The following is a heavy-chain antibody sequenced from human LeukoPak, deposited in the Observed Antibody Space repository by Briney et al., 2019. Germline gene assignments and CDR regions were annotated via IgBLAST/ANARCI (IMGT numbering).Heavy chain of an antibody. CDR1: GYTLTELS. J-gene: IGHJ4*02. V-gene: IGHV1-24*01. D-gene: IGHD5-18*01. CDR2: FDPEDGET. Sequence: ASVKVFCKVSGYTLTELSMHWVRQAPGKGLEWMGGFDPEDGETIYAQEFQGRVTMTEDTSTDTAYMELSSLRSEDTAVYYCATADVDTAMVLDYWGQGTLVTVSS. CDR3: ATADVDTAMVLDY.